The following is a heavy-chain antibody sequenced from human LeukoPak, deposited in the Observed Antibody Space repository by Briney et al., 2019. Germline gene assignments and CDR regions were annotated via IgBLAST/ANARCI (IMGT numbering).Heavy chain of an antibody. CDR1: GYTFTSYD. D-gene: IGHD5-18*01. J-gene: IGHJ4*02. Sequence: WASVKVSCKASGYTFTSYDINWVRQATGQGLEWMGIINPSGGSTSYAQKFQGRVTMTRDTSTSTVYMELSSLRSEDTAVYYCARDLLIQPGEGLDYWGQGTLVTVSS. V-gene: IGHV1-46*01. CDR3: ARDLLIQPGEGLDY. CDR2: INPSGGST.